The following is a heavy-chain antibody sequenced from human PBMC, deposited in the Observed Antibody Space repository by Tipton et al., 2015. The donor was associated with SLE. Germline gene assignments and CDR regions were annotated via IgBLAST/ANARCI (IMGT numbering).Heavy chain of an antibody. D-gene: IGHD3-22*01. CDR2: ISSDGVNK. Sequence: SLRLSCAASGFSFSDYAMHWVRQAPGKGLEWVAVISSDGVNKNYADSVQGRFTVSRDNSKNTLYLQMNSLRAEDTAVYYCAKDGISTMMVVDWYFDLWGRGTLVTVSS. J-gene: IGHJ2*01. CDR3: AKDGISTMMVVDWYFDL. CDR1: GFSFSDYA. V-gene: IGHV3-30*04.